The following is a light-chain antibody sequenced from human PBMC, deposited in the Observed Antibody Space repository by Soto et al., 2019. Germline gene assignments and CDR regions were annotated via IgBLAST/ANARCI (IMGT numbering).Light chain of an antibody. Sequence: IVLTQSPGTLSLSPGERATLSCRASQNVNSFYLAWYQQKPGQAPRLLIYRASSRATGIPDRFSGSGSGTDFTLTISRLEPEDFAVYYCQHYGSSSYTFGQGTKLEIK. CDR2: RAS. J-gene: IGKJ2*01. CDR1: QNVNSFY. CDR3: QHYGSSSYT. V-gene: IGKV3-20*01.